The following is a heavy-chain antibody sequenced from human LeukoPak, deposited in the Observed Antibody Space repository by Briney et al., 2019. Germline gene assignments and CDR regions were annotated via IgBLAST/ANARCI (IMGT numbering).Heavy chain of an antibody. CDR1: GYTFTSHY. CDR3: ARPPYDILTGYPPVYFDY. Sequence: ASVKVSCKASGYTFTSHYMHWVRQAPGQGLEWMGIINPSGGSTSYAQKFQGRVTMTRDTSTSTVYMELSSLRSEDTAVYYCARPPYDILTGYPPVYFDYWGQGTLVTVSS. CDR2: INPSGGST. V-gene: IGHV1-46*01. J-gene: IGHJ4*02. D-gene: IGHD3-9*01.